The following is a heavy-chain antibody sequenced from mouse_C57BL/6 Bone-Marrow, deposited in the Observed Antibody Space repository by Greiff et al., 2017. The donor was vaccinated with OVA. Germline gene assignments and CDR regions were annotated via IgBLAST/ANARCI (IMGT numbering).Heavy chain of an antibody. Sequence: VQLQQSGPELVKPGASVKISCKASGYTFTDYYMNWVKQSHGKSLEWIGDINPNNGGTSYNQKFKGKATLTVDKSSSTAYMELRSLTSEDSAVYYCARWGYGSSYWYFDVWGTGTTVTVSS. V-gene: IGHV1-26*01. CDR1: GYTFTDYY. D-gene: IGHD1-1*01. J-gene: IGHJ1*03. CDR2: INPNNGGT. CDR3: ARWGYGSSYWYFDV.